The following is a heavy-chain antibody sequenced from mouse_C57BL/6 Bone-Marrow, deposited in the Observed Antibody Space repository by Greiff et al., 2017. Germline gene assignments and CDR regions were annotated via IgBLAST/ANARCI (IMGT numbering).Heavy chain of an antibody. CDR1: GYTFTSYW. CDR3: ARKFKGAMDY. Sequence: QVQLQQPGAELVMPGASVKLSCKASGYTFTSYWMHWVKQRPGQGLEWIGEIDPSDSYTNYNQKFKGKSTLTVDKSSSTAYMQLSSLTSEDSAVYYCARKFKGAMDYWRQGTSGTVFS. CDR2: IDPSDSYT. J-gene: IGHJ4*01. V-gene: IGHV1-69*01.